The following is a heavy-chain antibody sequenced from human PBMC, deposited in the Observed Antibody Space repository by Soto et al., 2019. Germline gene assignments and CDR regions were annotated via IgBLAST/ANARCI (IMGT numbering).Heavy chain of an antibody. Sequence: PGGSLRLSCAASGFTFSNAWMNWVRQAPGKGLEWVAVIWYDGSNKYYADSVKGRFTISRDNSKNTLYLQMNSLRAEDTAVYYCARDSEQWLVIFSVEYWGQGTLVTVSS. CDR3: ARDSEQWLVIFSVEY. J-gene: IGHJ4*02. CDR2: IWYDGSNK. V-gene: IGHV3-33*08. CDR1: GFTFSNAW. D-gene: IGHD6-19*01.